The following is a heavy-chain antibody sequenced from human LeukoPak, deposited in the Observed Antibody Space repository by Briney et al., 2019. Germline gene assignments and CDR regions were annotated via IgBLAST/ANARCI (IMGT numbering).Heavy chain of an antibody. Sequence: GESLKISCKGSGYSFTSYWIGWVRQMPGKGLEWMGIIYPGDSDTRYSPSFQGQVTISADKSISTAYLQWSSLKASDTAMYYCARIVVVPAAHDAFDIWGQGTMDTVSS. V-gene: IGHV5-51*01. D-gene: IGHD2-2*01. CDR2: IYPGDSDT. CDR1: GYSFTSYW. J-gene: IGHJ3*02. CDR3: ARIVVVPAAHDAFDI.